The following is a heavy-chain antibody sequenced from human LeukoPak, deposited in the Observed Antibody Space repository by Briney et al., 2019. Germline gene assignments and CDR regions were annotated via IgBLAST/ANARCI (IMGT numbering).Heavy chain of an antibody. CDR3: ARVANIAAAGTGVDY. J-gene: IGHJ4*02. CDR2: IIPIFGTA. CDR1: GYTFTSYG. V-gene: IGHV1-69*05. D-gene: IGHD6-13*01. Sequence: SVKVSCKASGYTFTSYGISWVRQAPGQGLEWMGGIIPIFGTANYAQKFQGRVTITTDESTSTAYMELSSLRSEDTAVYYCARVANIAAAGTGVDYWGQGTLVTVSS.